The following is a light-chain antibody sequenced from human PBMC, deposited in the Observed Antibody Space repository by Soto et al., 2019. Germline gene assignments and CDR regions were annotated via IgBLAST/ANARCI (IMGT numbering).Light chain of an antibody. V-gene: IGLV2-11*01. J-gene: IGLJ1*01. CDR3: CSYAGSYTDV. CDR2: DVS. CDR1: SSDVGGYNS. Sequence: QSVLTQPRSVSGSPGQSVTISCTGTSSDVGGYNSVSWYQQLPGRAPKLMIYDVSKWPSAVPDRFSGSKSGNTASLTISGLQAEDEADYYCCSYAGSYTDVVGAGTKVTVL.